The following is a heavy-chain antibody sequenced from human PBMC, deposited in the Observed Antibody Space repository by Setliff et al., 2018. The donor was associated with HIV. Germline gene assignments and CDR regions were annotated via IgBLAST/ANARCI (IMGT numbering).Heavy chain of an antibody. CDR1: NGSIGTYY. CDR3: ARGNNDYVYLDY. J-gene: IGHJ4*02. CDR2: IYFTGPT. V-gene: IGHV4-59*01. D-gene: IGHD3-16*01. Sequence: SETLSLTCIVSNGSIGTYYWTWIRQPPGKGLEYIGYIYFTGPTKFNPSLKSRVTMSVDTSKKQFSLKLSSVTAADTAVYYCARGNNDYVYLDYWGQGALVTVSS.